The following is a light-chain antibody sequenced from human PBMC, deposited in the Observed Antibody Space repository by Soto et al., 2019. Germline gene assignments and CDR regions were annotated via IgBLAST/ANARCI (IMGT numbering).Light chain of an antibody. V-gene: IGLV1-40*01. CDR3: QSYDSSLFYV. J-gene: IGLJ1*01. Sequence: QSVLTQPPSVSGAPGRRVTISCTGNSSNIGAGYDVHWYQQLPGTAPKLLIYGQSNRPSGVPDRFSGSKSGTSASLAITGLQAEDEADYYCQSYDSSLFYVFGAGTKLTVL. CDR2: GQS. CDR1: SSNIGAGYD.